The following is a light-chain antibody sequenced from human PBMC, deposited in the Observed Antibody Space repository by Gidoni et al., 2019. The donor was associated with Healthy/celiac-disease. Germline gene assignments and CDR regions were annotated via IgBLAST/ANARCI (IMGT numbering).Light chain of an antibody. J-gene: IGLJ2*01. Sequence: SYVLTQPPSVSVAPGKTARITCGGNNIGSKSVHWYQQKPGQAPVLVIYYDSDRPSGIPERFSGSNSGNTATLTISRVEAGDEADYYCQVWDSSSDHPRVGFGGGTKLTVL. CDR3: QVWDSSSDHPRVG. CDR1: NIGSKS. V-gene: IGLV3-21*04. CDR2: YDS.